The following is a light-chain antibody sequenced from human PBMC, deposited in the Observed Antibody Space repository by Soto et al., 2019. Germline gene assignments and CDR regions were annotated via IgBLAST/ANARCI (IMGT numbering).Light chain of an antibody. CDR3: TSYTSTFTYV. J-gene: IGLJ1*01. CDR2: EVS. V-gene: IGLV2-14*01. CDR1: GSDVGGYEY. Sequence: QSVLTQPASVSGSPGQSITISCTGTGSDVGGYEYVSWYQQHPGKAPKLMIYEVSRRPSGVSNRFSGSKSGSTASMTISGLQAGDEADYYCTSYTSTFTYVFGTGTKVTVL.